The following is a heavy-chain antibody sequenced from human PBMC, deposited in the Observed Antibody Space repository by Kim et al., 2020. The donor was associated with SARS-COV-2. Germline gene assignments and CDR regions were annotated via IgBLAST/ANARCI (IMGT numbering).Heavy chain of an antibody. J-gene: IGHJ4*02. CDR1: GFTFSSYG. CDR2: ISYDGSNK. V-gene: IGHV3-30*18. Sequence: GGSLRLSCAASGFTFSSYGMHWVRQAPGKGLERVAVISYDGSNKYYADSVKGRFTISRDNSKNTLYLQMNSLRAEDTAVYYCAKGLLGIVVGGLNYWGQGTLVTVSS. D-gene: IGHD3-22*01. CDR3: AKGLLGIVVGGLNY.